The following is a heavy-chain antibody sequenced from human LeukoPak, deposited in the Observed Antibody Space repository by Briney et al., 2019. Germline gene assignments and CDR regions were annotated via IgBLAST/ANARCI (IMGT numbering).Heavy chain of an antibody. J-gene: IGHJ5*02. Sequence: GGSLRLSCAASGFTFSTSWMSWVRQAPGKGLGWVANIKHDGSEKYYVDSVKGRFTISRDNARNSLYLQMNSLRAEDTAVYYCARASYSPNWFDPWGQGTLVTVSS. CDR1: GFTFSTSW. D-gene: IGHD4-11*01. CDR3: ARASYSPNWFDP. CDR2: IKHDGSEK. V-gene: IGHV3-7*01.